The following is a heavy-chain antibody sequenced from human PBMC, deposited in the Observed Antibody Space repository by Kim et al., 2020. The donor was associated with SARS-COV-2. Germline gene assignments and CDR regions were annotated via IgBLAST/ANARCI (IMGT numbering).Heavy chain of an antibody. CDR3: ARVSVGALDY. Sequence: SETLSLTCAVYGGSFSGYYWSWIRQPPGKGLEWIGEINHSGSTNYNPSLKSRVTISVDTSKNQFSLKLSSVTAADTAVYYCARVSVGALDYWGQGTLVTVSS. CDR1: GGSFSGYY. V-gene: IGHV4-34*01. CDR2: INHSGST. J-gene: IGHJ4*02. D-gene: IGHD1-26*01.